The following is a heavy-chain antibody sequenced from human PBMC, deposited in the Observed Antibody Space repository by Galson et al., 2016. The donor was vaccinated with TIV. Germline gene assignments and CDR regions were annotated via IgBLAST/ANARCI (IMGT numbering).Heavy chain of an antibody. CDR2: VYYTGGT. CDR3: ARDIGGYDFDY. J-gene: IGHJ4*02. Sequence: LSLTCTVSGGSMRDSYWSWIRQTPGKGLEWIGYVYYTGGTKYNPSLKSRVTISVDTSKNQFSLRLNSVTAADTDMYYCARDIGGYDFDYWGQGTLVAVSS. D-gene: IGHD5-12*01. CDR1: GGSMRDSY. V-gene: IGHV4-59*01.